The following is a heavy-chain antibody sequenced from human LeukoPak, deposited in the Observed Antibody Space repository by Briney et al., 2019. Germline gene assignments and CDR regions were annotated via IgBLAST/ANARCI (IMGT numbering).Heavy chain of an antibody. CDR2: IRYDGSNK. CDR3: AKDRGGSPAKGLDAFDI. J-gene: IGHJ3*02. CDR1: GFTFSSYG. D-gene: IGHD2-15*01. Sequence: GGSLRLSCAASGFTFSSYGMHWVRQAPGKGLEWVAFIRYDGSNKYYADSVKGRFTISRDNSKNTLYLQMNSLRAEDTAVYYCAKDRGGSPAKGLDAFDIWGQGTMVTVSS. V-gene: IGHV3-30*02.